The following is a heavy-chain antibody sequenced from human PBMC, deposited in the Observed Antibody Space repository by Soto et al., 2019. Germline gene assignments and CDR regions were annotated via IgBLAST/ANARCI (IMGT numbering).Heavy chain of an antibody. V-gene: IGHV5-10-1*01. J-gene: IGHJ6*02. Sequence: GESLKISCKGSGYSFTSYWISWVRQMPGKGLERMGRIDPSDSYTNYSPSFQGHVTISADKSISTAYLQWSSLKASDTAMYYCASGSTSHYYYYYGMDVWGQGTTVTVSS. CDR1: GYSFTSYW. CDR2: IDPSDSYT. CDR3: ASGSTSHYYYYYGMDV. D-gene: IGHD2-2*01.